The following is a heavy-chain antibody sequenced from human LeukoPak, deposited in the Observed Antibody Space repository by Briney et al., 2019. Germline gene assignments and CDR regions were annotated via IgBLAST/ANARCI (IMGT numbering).Heavy chain of an antibody. CDR2: ISYSGNT. CDR1: GGSISSGSYY. CDR3: ARDDKGDYGYFDY. D-gene: IGHD4-17*01. J-gene: IGHJ4*02. Sequence: SETLSLTCTVSGGSISSGSYYWSWIRQPLGKGLEWIGYISYSGNTNYNPSLKSRVTISVDTSKNQFSLKLNSVTAADTAVYYCARDDKGDYGYFDYWGQGTLVTVSS. V-gene: IGHV4-61*01.